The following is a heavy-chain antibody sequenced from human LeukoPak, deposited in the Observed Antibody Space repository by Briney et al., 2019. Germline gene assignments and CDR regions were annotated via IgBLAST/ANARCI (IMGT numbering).Heavy chain of an antibody. Sequence: GGSLRLSRAASGFTFSSYSMMWVRQAPGKGLEWVSYISSSGSTIYYADSVKGRFTISRDNAKNSLYLQMNSLRAEDTAVYYCAELGITMIGGVWGKGTTVTISS. CDR1: GFTFSSYS. D-gene: IGHD3-10*02. CDR3: AELGITMIGGV. CDR2: ISSSGSTI. J-gene: IGHJ6*04. V-gene: IGHV3-48*04.